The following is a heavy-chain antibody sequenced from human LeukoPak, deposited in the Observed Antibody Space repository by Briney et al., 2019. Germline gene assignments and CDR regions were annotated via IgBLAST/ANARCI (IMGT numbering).Heavy chain of an antibody. V-gene: IGHV3-74*01. Sequence: PGGSLRLSCAASGFSLSDYWMYWVRQDPGKGLVCVSRLSSDGSNTRYADSVKGRFTVSRDNAKNTLYLQMNSLRAEDTAVYYCAREGTASIDYWGQGTLVTVSS. CDR3: AREGTASIDY. CDR1: GFSLSDYW. D-gene: IGHD3-10*01. CDR2: LSSDGSNT. J-gene: IGHJ4*02.